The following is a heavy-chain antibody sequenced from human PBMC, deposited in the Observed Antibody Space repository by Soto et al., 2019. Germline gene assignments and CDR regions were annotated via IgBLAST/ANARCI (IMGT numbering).Heavy chain of an antibody. CDR1: GFTFSSYA. CDR3: AKDREDSSGWYAPPYNWFDP. D-gene: IGHD6-19*01. Sequence: GGSLRLSCAASGFTFSSYAMSWVRQAPGKGLEWVSAISGSGGSTYYADSVKGRFTISRDNSKNTLYLQMNSLRAEDTAVYYCAKDREDSSGWYAPPYNWFDPWGQGTLVTVSS. J-gene: IGHJ5*02. CDR2: ISGSGGST. V-gene: IGHV3-23*01.